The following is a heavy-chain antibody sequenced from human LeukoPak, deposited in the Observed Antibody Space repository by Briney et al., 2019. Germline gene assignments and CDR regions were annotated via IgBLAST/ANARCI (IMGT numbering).Heavy chain of an antibody. CDR3: AKERAVTGPYFFDN. CDR2: ISGGGATT. V-gene: IGHV3-23*01. J-gene: IGHJ4*02. D-gene: IGHD6-19*01. Sequence: GGSLRLSCAASGLTFNMYDMSWVRQAPGKGLEWVSAISGGGATTYYADSVKGRFTISRDNSKNTLFLQMSSLRGEDTATYYCAKERAVTGPYFFDNWGQGTLVTVSS. CDR1: GLTFNMYD.